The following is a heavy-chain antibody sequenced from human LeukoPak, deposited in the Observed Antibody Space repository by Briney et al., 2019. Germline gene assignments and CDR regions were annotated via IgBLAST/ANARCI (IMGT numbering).Heavy chain of an antibody. CDR1: GFTFSTYT. CDR2: INSVSSTI. D-gene: IGHD2/OR15-2a*01. J-gene: IGHJ4*02. Sequence: GGPLSHSCEGSGFTFSTYTMNWVRQAPGKGLEWVSSINSVSSTIYYADSVTGRFTISRDNAKNSLVLQMNSLRDEDTAVYYCALGIRHETWGQGTLVTVSS. CDR3: ALGIRHET. V-gene: IGHV3-48*02.